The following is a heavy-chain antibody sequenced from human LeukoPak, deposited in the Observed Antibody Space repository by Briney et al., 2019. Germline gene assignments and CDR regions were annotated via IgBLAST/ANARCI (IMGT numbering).Heavy chain of an antibody. J-gene: IGHJ4*02. D-gene: IGHD1-26*01. V-gene: IGHV4-38-2*02. CDR3: AVVSGVWDPQKATSFDY. CDR2: IYHSGST. Sequence: SETLSLTCTVSGYSISSGYYWGWIRQPPGKGLEWIGSIYHSGSTYYNPSLKSRVTISVDTSKNQFSLKLSSVTAADTAVYYCAVVSGVWDPQKATSFDYWGQGTLVTVSS. CDR1: GYSISSGYY.